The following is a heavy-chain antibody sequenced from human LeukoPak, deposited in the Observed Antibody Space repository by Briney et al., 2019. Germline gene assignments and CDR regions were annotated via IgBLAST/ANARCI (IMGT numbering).Heavy chain of an antibody. J-gene: IGHJ4*02. D-gene: IGHD6-13*01. CDR2: INLSGGGT. Sequence: ASVKVSSKASGYTFISYYMHWVRQAPGQGLEWMGIINLSGGGTSYPQKFQGRVTMTRDTSTSTVYMELSSLRSEDTAVYYCAGSSVERQQLARFDYWGQGTLVTVSS. CDR3: AGSSVERQQLARFDY. V-gene: IGHV1-46*01. CDR1: GYTFISYY.